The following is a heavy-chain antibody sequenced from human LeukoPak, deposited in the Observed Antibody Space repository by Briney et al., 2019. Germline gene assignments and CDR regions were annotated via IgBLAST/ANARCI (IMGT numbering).Heavy chain of an antibody. Sequence: ASVKVSCKASGYTFTGYFMHWVRQAPGHGHEWMGWINPNSGDTNYAQQFQGRVTMTRDTSISTAYMELNRLRSDDTAVYYCAMTDLTYYFDYWGQGTLVTVSS. J-gene: IGHJ4*02. CDR3: AMTDLTYYFDY. CDR1: GYTFTGYF. V-gene: IGHV1-2*02. CDR2: INPNSGDT. D-gene: IGHD2-21*02.